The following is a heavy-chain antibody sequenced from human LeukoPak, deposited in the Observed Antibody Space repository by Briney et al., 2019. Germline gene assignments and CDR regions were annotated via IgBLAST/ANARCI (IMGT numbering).Heavy chain of an antibody. CDR3: ARRSWQLVHAYYYYYYDV. Sequence: PSETLSLTCTVSGGSISSSSYYWGWIRQPPGKGLEWIGSIYYSGSTYYNPSLKSRVTISVDTSKNQFSLKLSSVTAADMGVFYCARRSWQLVHAYYYYYYDVWGKGTTVTVSS. J-gene: IGHJ6*03. D-gene: IGHD6-6*01. CDR2: IYYSGST. CDR1: GGSISSSSYY. V-gene: IGHV4-39*07.